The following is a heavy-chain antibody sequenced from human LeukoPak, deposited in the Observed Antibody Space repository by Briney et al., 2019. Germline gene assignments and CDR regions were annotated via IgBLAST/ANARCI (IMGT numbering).Heavy chain of an antibody. J-gene: IGHJ6*02. Sequence: SETLSLTCTVSGGSFSFYPWIWIRQPAGKGLEWIGQIYASGSTNYNPSLKSRVSMSVDTSKNQFSLKLTSVTAADTAVYYCARAGDNTGYYSFVDVWGQGTTVTVSS. CDR1: GGSFSFYP. D-gene: IGHD3-22*01. CDR2: IYASGST. CDR3: ARAGDNTGYYSFVDV. V-gene: IGHV4-4*07.